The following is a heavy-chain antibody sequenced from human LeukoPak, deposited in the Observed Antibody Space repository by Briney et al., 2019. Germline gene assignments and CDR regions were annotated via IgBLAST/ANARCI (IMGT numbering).Heavy chain of an antibody. CDR2: IKEDGSDK. V-gene: IGHV3-7*01. CDR3: ARDAAYGYDRFDY. D-gene: IGHD5-18*01. Sequence: GGSLRLSCAASGFIFSNYWMAWVRQAPGKGLEWVANIKEDGSDKNYVDSVKGRFTISRDDAKNSLSLQMNSLRAEDTAVYYCARDAAYGYDRFDYWGQGTQVTVSS. CDR1: GFIFSNYW. J-gene: IGHJ4*02.